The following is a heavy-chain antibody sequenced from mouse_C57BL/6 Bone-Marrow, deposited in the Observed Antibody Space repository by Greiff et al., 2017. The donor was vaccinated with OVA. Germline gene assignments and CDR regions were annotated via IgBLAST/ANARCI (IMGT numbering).Heavy chain of an antibody. V-gene: IGHV1-15*01. CDR3: TRWGLYDGYYFLFAY. Sequence: VQLQQSGAELVRPGASVTLSCKASGYTFTDYEMHWVKQTPVHGLEWIGAIDPETGGTAYNQKFKGKAILTADKSSSTAYMELRSLTSEDSAVYYCTRWGLYDGYYFLFAYWGQGTLVTVSA. CDR2: IDPETGGT. CDR1: GYTFTDYE. J-gene: IGHJ3*01. D-gene: IGHD2-3*01.